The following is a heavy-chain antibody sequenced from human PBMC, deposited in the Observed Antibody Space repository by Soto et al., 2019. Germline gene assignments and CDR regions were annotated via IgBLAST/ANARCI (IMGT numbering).Heavy chain of an antibody. J-gene: IGHJ4*02. CDR3: ARHRTPVAPSRHFDY. CDR1: GGSISSYY. D-gene: IGHD4-17*01. V-gene: IGHV4-59*08. CDR2: IYYSGST. Sequence: SETLSLTCTVSGGSISSYYWSWIRQPPGKGLEWIGYIYYSGSTNYNPSLKSRVTISVDTSKNQFSLKLSSVTAADTAVYYCARHRTPVAPSRHFDYWGQGTLVTVPS.